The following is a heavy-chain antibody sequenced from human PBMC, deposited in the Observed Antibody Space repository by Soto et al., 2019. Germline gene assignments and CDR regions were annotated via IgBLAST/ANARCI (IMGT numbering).Heavy chain of an antibody. CDR1: GYTFSTYT. Sequence: QVQLVQSGGEVKKPGASVRVSCKASGYTFSTYTISWVRQAPGQGPEWMGWISGSNGNTKYAEKVQGRVTMTTDTSTSTAYMELRGLRSDDTAVYYCARDRVRGVDIMATMTTHYYHYGLDVWGQGTTVTVSS. D-gene: IGHD5-12*01. CDR2: ISGSNGNT. J-gene: IGHJ6*02. CDR3: ARDRVRGVDIMATMTTHYYHYGLDV. V-gene: IGHV1-18*04.